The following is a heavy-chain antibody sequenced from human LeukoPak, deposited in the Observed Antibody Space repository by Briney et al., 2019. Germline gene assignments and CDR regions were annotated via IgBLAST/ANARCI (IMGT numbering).Heavy chain of an antibody. CDR1: GFTFTSYN. V-gene: IGHV3-23*01. Sequence: GGSLRLSWAASGFTFTSYNMSWVRQAPGKGLEWVSTISGSGVSTYYADSVKGRLTVSRDSSKNTVYLQMNSLRADDTAVYYCAIPHYWGQGTLVTVSS. CDR2: ISGSGVST. CDR3: AIPHY. J-gene: IGHJ4*02.